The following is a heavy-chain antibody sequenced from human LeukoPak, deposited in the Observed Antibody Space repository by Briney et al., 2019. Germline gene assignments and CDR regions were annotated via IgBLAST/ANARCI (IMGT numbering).Heavy chain of an antibody. CDR3: ARSGEKSSGSWFDP. J-gene: IGHJ5*02. V-gene: IGHV4-34*01. Sequence: SETLSLTCAVYGGSFSGYYWSWIRQPPGKGLEWIGEISHSGSTNYNASLKSRVTISVDTSKNQISLKLSSVTAADTAVYYCARSGEKSSGSWFDPWGQGTLVTVSS. CDR1: GGSFSGYY. D-gene: IGHD6-25*01. CDR2: ISHSGST.